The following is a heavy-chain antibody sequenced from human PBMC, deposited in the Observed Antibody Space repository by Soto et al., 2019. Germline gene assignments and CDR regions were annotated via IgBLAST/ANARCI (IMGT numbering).Heavy chain of an antibody. Sequence: AASVKVSCKASGYTFTGYYMHWVRQAPGQGLEWMGWINPNSGGTNYAQKFQGRVTMTRDTSISTAYMELSRLRSDDTAVYYCASLGELSLTYYYYGMDVWGQGTTVTVSS. CDR3: ASLGELSLTYYYYGMDV. V-gene: IGHV1-2*02. CDR1: GYTFTGYY. D-gene: IGHD3-16*02. J-gene: IGHJ6*02. CDR2: INPNSGGT.